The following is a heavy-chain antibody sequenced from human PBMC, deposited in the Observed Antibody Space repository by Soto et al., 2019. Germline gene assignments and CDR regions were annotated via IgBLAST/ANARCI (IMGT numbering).Heavy chain of an antibody. Sequence: PSETLSLTCGVHDGSFSGYLWTWVRQSPGKGLEWIGEINHSGSTSYNPSLETRVTVSVDTSRNQFSLKLTSVTAADTAMYYCARGHCTATKCYVGSPNSNYFYYMDVWGEGSTVTVSS. CDR2: INHSGST. CDR3: ARGHCTATKCYVGSPNSNYFYYMDV. D-gene: IGHD2-8*02. V-gene: IGHV4-34*01. J-gene: IGHJ6*03. CDR1: DGSFSGYL.